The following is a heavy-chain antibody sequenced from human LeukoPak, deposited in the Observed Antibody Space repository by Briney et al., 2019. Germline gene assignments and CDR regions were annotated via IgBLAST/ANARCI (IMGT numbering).Heavy chain of an antibody. CDR1: GFSFSSYT. CDR2: ISTTSSVV. Sequence: GGSLRLSCAASGFSFSSYTMNWVRQAPGKGLERLSFISTTSSVVYYADSVRGRFTISRDNAKNSLYLQMNSLRAEDTAVYYCPRDHEGHCSSASCYGFDFWGQGTLVTVSS. V-gene: IGHV3-48*01. J-gene: IGHJ4*02. D-gene: IGHD2-2*01. CDR3: PRDHEGHCSSASCYGFDF.